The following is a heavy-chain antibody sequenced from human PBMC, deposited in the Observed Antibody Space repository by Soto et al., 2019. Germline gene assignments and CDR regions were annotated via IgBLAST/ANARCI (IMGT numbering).Heavy chain of an antibody. D-gene: IGHD2-15*01. CDR2: INSDGSVS. Sequence: EVQLVESGGGLVQPGGSLRLSCAASGFTFSNYWMYWVRQAPGKGLEWVSRINSDGSVSSYADSVKGRLTISRDNVKNTLYLQMDSLRAEDTAAYFCARGDCVGGTCYSLAGYFYYYMDVWGKGTTVTVFS. V-gene: IGHV3-74*02. CDR1: GFTFSNYW. CDR3: ARGDCVGGTCYSLAGYFYYYMDV. J-gene: IGHJ6*03.